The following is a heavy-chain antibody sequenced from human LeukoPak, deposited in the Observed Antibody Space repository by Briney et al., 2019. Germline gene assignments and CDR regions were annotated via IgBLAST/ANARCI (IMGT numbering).Heavy chain of an antibody. V-gene: IGHV1-8*01. CDR1: GYTFTSYD. CDR2: MNPSSGNT. Sequence: ASVKVSCKASGYTFTSYDINWVRQATGQGLEWMGWMNPSSGNTGYAQKFQGRVTMTRNTSISTAYMELSSLRSEDTAVYYCARGECSGGSCYAHRWFDPWGQGTLVTVSS. D-gene: IGHD2-15*01. CDR3: ARGECSGGSCYAHRWFDP. J-gene: IGHJ5*02.